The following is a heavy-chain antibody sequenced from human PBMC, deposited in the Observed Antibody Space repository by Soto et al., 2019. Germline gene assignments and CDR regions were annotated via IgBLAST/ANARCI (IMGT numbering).Heavy chain of an antibody. V-gene: IGHV3-21*01. CDR3: ARDNGDYIWSYYYYGLDV. CDR1: GFTFSSYS. CDR2: ISSSSSYI. J-gene: IGHJ6*02. D-gene: IGHD4-17*01. Sequence: PGGSLRLSCAASGFTFSSYSMNWVRQAPGKGLEWVSSISSSSSYIYYADSVKGRFTISRDNAKNSLYLQMNSLRAEDTAVYYCARDNGDYIWSYYYYGLDVWGQGTTVTVS.